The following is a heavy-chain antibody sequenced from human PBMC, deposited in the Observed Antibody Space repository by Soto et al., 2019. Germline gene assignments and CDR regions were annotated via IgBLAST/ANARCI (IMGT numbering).Heavy chain of an antibody. V-gene: IGHV1-46*01. CDR1: GSTFTSYY. J-gene: IGHJ5*02. CDR3: AMGEELGPAGWFDP. D-gene: IGHD7-27*01. CDR2: INPSGGST. Sequence: ASVKVSCQASGSTFTSYYMHWVRQAPGQGLEWMGIINPSGGSTSYAQKFQGRVTMTRDTSTSTVYMELSSLRSEDTAVYYCAMGEELGPAGWFDPWGQGTLVTVTS.